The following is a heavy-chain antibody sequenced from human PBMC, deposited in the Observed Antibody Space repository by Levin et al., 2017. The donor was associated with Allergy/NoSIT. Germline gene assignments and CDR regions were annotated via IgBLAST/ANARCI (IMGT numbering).Heavy chain of an antibody. CDR2: IYSGGST. CDR3: ARVTVAGTELDI. V-gene: IGHV3-53*01. CDR1: GFTVSSNY. Sequence: GGSLRLSCAASGFTVSSNYMSWVRQAPGKGLEWVSVIYSGGSTYYADSVKGRFSISRDNSKNTLYLQMNSLRAEDTAVYYCARVTVAGTELDIWGQGTMVTVSS. J-gene: IGHJ3*02. D-gene: IGHD6-19*01.